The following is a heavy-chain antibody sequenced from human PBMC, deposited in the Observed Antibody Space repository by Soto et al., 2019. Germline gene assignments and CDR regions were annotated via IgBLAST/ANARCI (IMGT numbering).Heavy chain of an antibody. CDR3: AARYCTNGVCYFFDY. V-gene: IGHV4-39*01. Sequence: SETLSLTCTVSGGSISSSNYYWGWVRQPPGKGLEWIGHKYYSGSTYYSPSLKSRVTIAVDTSKNQFSLKLSSVTAADTAVYYCAARYCTNGVCYFFDYWGQGTLVTVSS. CDR2: KYYSGST. CDR1: GGSISSSNYY. J-gene: IGHJ4*02. D-gene: IGHD2-8*01.